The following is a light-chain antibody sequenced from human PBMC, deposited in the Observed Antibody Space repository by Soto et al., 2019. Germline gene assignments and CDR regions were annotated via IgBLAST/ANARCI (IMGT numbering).Light chain of an antibody. V-gene: IGLV2-14*03. CDR1: SSDVGAYDY. Sequence: QSALTQPASVSGSPGQSIAISCTGTSSDVGAYDYVSWYQQHPGKAPKVIISDVYNRPSGVSTRFSGSKSGNTASLTISGLQAEDDADYYCGSYTTSGSVVFGGGTKLTVL. CDR3: GSYTTSGSVV. CDR2: DVY. J-gene: IGLJ2*01.